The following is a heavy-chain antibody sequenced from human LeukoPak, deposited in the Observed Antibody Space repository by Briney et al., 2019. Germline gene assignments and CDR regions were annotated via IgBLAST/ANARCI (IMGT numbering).Heavy chain of an antibody. CDR3: ARQTGEYYGSGSYYPYGMDV. V-gene: IGHV5-51*01. CDR2: IYPGDSDT. D-gene: IGHD3-10*01. Sequence: GESLKISCKGSGYSFTSYWIGWVRKMPGKGLEWMGIIYPGDSDTRYSPSFQGQVTISGDKSISTASLQWSSLKASDTAMYYCARQTGEYYGSGSYYPYGMDVWGQGTTVTVSS. CDR1: GYSFTSYW. J-gene: IGHJ6*02.